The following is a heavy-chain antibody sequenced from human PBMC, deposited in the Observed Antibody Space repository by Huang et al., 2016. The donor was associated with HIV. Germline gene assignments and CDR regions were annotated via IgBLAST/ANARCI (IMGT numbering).Heavy chain of an antibody. Sequence: QVQLQQWGAGLLRPSETLSLTCAVYGGSFSGYYGTWIRQPPGKGLEWIEEINHSESPNYNPSLKSRVTISVDTSMRQFSLTLNSVTAADTAVYYCARGQGGYYYYYMDVWGKGTTVTVSS. J-gene: IGHJ6*03. CDR2: INHSESP. CDR3: ARGQGGYYYYYMDV. V-gene: IGHV4-34*01. CDR1: GGSFSGYY.